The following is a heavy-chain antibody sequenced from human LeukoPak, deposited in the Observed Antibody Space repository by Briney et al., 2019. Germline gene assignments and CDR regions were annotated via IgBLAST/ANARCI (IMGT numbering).Heavy chain of an antibody. CDR2: IYYSGST. V-gene: IGHV4-59*08. Sequence: SETLSLTCTVSGGSISSYYWSWIRQPPGKGLEWIGYIYYSGSTTYNPFLKSRVTISVDTSKNQFSLKLNSMTAADTAVYYCASRRDDSSGYYSSWSQGTLVTVSS. CDR1: GGSISSYY. D-gene: IGHD3-22*01. CDR3: ASRRDDSSGYYSS. J-gene: IGHJ4*02.